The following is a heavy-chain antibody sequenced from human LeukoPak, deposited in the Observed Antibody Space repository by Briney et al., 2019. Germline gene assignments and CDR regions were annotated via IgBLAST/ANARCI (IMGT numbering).Heavy chain of an antibody. Sequence: SVNVSCKASGGTFHRYAISWVRQAAGQGRAWMGGIIPMLGIPNYAQKFQGRVTIIAGESTSPAYMELSSLRSEEPAVVYLSRDRPYTGGWRGFDYWGQGTLVTVSS. J-gene: IGHJ4*02. CDR3: SRDRPYTGGWRGFDY. CDR2: IIPMLGIP. D-gene: IGHD6-19*01. V-gene: IGHV1-69*13. CDR1: GGTFHRYA.